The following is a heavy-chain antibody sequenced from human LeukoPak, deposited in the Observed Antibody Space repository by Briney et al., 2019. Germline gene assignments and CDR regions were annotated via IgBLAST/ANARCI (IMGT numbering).Heavy chain of an antibody. V-gene: IGHV1-8*03. CDR1: GYTFTSYD. J-gene: IGHJ4*02. CDR3: ARGMDSYGYDY. D-gene: IGHD5-18*01. Sequence: GASVKVSCKASGYTFTSYDIHWVRQATGQGREWMGWMNPNSGNTGYAQKFQGRVTITRNTSISTAYMELSSLRSEDTAVYYCARGMDSYGYDYWGQGTLVTVSS. CDR2: MNPNSGNT.